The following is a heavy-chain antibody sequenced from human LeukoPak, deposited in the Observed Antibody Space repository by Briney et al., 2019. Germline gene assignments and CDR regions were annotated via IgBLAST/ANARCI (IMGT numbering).Heavy chain of an antibody. CDR1: GFTFDDYA. CDR3: ASDGRVGTIVVMYFDY. D-gene: IGHD3-22*01. Sequence: GGSLRLSCAASGFTFDDYAMHWVRQAPGKGLEWVSGISWNSGSIGYADSVKGRFTISRDNSKNTLYLQMNSLRAEDTAVYYCASDGRVGTIVVMYFDYWGQGTLVTVSS. CDR2: ISWNSGSI. J-gene: IGHJ4*02. V-gene: IGHV3-9*01.